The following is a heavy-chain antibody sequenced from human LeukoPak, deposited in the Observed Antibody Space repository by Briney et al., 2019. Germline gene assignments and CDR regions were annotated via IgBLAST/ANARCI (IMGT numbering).Heavy chain of an antibody. D-gene: IGHD3-16*01. V-gene: IGHV3-74*01. J-gene: IGHJ6*04. CDR2: ITRDGSST. Sequence: GGSLRLSCAASGFTFSSSWMHWVRQAPGKGLVWVSRITRDGSSTTYTDSVKGRFTTSRDNAKNTLYLQMDSLRDDDTAVYYCTRDPGYESWSPFWGGMDVWGNGTTVIVSS. CDR3: TRDPGYESWSPFWGGMDV. CDR1: GFTFSSSW.